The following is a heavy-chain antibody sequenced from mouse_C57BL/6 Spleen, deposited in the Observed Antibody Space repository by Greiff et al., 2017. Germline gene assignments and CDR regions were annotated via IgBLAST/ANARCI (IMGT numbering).Heavy chain of an antibody. Sequence: QVQLQQSGAELMKPGASVKLSCKATGYTFTGYWIEWVKQRPGHGLEWIGEILPGSGSTNYNEKFKGKATFTADTSSNTAYMQLSSLTTEDSAIYYWARLDQVYGSSYEYYAMDYWGQGTSVTVSS. CDR1: GYTFTGYW. J-gene: IGHJ4*01. V-gene: IGHV1-9*01. CDR2: ILPGSGST. CDR3: ARLDQVYGSSYEYYAMDY. D-gene: IGHD1-1*01.